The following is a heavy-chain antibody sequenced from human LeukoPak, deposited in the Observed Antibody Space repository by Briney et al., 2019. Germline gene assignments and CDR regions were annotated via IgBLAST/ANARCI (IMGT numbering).Heavy chain of an antibody. CDR2: IWYGGSNK. CDR1: GFTFSSYG. V-gene: IGHV3-33*01. Sequence: GGSLRLSCAASGFTFSSYGMHWVRQAPGKGLEWVAVIWYGGSNKYYADSVKGRFTISRDNSKNTLYLQMNSLRAEDTAVYYCASSNSSGYFDAFDIWGQGTMVTVSS. CDR3: ASSNSSGYFDAFDI. J-gene: IGHJ3*02. D-gene: IGHD3-22*01.